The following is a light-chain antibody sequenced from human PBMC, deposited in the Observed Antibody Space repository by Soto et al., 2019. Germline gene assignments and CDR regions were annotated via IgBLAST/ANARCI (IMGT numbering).Light chain of an antibody. Sequence: DIQMTQSPSTLSASVGDRITITCRASQSVSAWVAWYQQKPGKAPKVVIYDASSLESGVPSRFAGSRSGTEFTLTINSLQPDDSATYYCQQYNNFPGTFGQGTKV. CDR1: QSVSAW. CDR2: DAS. J-gene: IGKJ1*01. CDR3: QQYNNFPGT. V-gene: IGKV1-5*01.